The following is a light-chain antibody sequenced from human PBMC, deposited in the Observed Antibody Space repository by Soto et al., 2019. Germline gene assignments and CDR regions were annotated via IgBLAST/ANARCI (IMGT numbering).Light chain of an antibody. CDR2: EVS. CDR3: SSFTDSATLI. V-gene: IGLV2-18*02. Sequence: QSALTQPPSVSGSPGQSVTISCTGTSSDVGSYNRVSWYQQPPGTAPKLMIYEVSNRPSGVPDRFSGSKSGNTASLTISGLQAEDAADYYCSSFTDSATLIFGGGTKLTVL. CDR1: SSDVGSYNR. J-gene: IGLJ2*01.